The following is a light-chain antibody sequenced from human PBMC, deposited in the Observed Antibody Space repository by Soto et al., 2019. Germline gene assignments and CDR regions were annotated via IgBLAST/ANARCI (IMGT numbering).Light chain of an antibody. CDR2: KAS. CDR1: QTISSW. J-gene: IGKJ4*01. V-gene: IGKV1-5*03. CDR3: QQYNSYPLT. Sequence: DIQMTQSPSTLSASVGDRVTITCRASQTISSWLAWYQQKPGQAPKLLIYKASSLESAVPSRFSGSGSGTEFTLTISGLQPDDFATYYCQQYNSYPLTFGGGTKVHI.